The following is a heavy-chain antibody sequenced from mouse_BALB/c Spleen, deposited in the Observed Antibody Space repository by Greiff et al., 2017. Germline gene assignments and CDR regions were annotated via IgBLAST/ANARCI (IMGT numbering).Heavy chain of an antibody. Sequence: VKLMESGAELARPGASVKMSCKASGYTFTSYTMHWVKQRPGQGLEWIGYINPSSGYTNYNQKFKDKATLTADKSSSTAYMQLSSLTSEDSAVYYCAREVRRLDYWGQGTTLTVSS. D-gene: IGHD2-14*01. CDR1: GYTFTSYT. CDR3: AREVRRLDY. CDR2: INPSSGYT. J-gene: IGHJ2*01. V-gene: IGHV1-4*01.